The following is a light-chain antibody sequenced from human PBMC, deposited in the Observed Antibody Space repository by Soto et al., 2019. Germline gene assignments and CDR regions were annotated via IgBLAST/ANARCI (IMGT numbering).Light chain of an antibody. J-gene: IGKJ4*01. Sequence: DIQMTQSPSSLSASVGDRVTITCRASQSIGKYLNWYQHKPGKAPKLLIYAASSLRGGGPSRFSGSGSGTDFTLTISSQQPEDFATYYCQQSYSTPLTFGGGTKVEIK. V-gene: IGKV1-39*01. CDR2: AAS. CDR1: QSIGKY. CDR3: QQSYSTPLT.